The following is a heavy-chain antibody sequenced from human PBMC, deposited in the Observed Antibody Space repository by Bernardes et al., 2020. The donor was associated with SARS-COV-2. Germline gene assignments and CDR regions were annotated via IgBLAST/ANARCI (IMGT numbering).Heavy chain of an antibody. D-gene: IGHD6-19*01. CDR3: TREQWLVHAFDV. Sequence: ASVKVSCKASGYPFTDYNVNWVRQAPGQGLEWMGWISPYKGHTNYAQKFQDRVTMTTDTSTSTAYMELRSLTSDDTAIYCCTREQWLVHAFDVWGQGTMVTVSS. J-gene: IGHJ3*01. CDR2: ISPYKGHT. CDR1: GYPFTDYN. V-gene: IGHV1-18*04.